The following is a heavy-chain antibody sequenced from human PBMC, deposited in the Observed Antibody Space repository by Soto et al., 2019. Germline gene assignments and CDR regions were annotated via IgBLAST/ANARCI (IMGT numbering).Heavy chain of an antibody. CDR1: GGYISSHY. CDR3: ARDRGLVLTLHHNWFEP. J-gene: IGHJ5*02. CDR2: IYYSGST. V-gene: IGHV4-59*11. D-gene: IGHD3-16*01. Sequence: SETLSLSCTVSGGYISSHYWRWTRQPPGKGREWIGYIYYSGSTNYNPSLKSRVTISVDTSKNQFSLKLSSVTAADTAVYYCARDRGLVLTLHHNWFEPWGQGTLVTVS.